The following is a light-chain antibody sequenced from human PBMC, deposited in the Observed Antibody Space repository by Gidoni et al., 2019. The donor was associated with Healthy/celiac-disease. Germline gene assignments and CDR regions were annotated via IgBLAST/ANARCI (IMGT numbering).Light chain of an antibody. CDR1: QSISSY. J-gene: IGKJ2*01. CDR2: AAS. V-gene: IGKV1-5*03. Sequence: DIQMTQSPSSLSASVGDRVTITSRASQSISSYLNWYQQKPGKAPKLLIYAASSLESGVPSRFSGSGSGTEFTLTISSLQPDDFATYYCQQYYSYPYTFGRGTKLEIK. CDR3: QQYYSYPYT.